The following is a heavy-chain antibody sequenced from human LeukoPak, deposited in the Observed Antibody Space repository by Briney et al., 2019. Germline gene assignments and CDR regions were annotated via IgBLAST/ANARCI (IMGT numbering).Heavy chain of an antibody. V-gene: IGHV4-59*01. D-gene: IGHD6-25*01. CDR3: ARVPWQRGPNDAFDI. Sequence: SETLSLTCTVSGGSISSYYWSWIRQPPGKGLEWIGYIFYSGSTNYNPSLKSRVTISVDTSKNQFSLKLNSVTAADTAVYYCARVPWQRGPNDAFDIWGQGTMVTVSS. CDR1: GGSISSYY. J-gene: IGHJ3*02. CDR2: IFYSGST.